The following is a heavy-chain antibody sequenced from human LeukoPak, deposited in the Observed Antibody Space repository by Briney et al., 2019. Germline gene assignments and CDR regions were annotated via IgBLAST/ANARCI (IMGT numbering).Heavy chain of an antibody. CDR3: ARQASGYYYYMDV. CDR1: SGSISSYY. J-gene: IGHJ6*03. V-gene: IGHV4-4*09. Sequence: SETLSLTCTVSSGSISSYYWSWIRQPPGKGLEWIGYIYTSGSTNYNPSLKSRVTISVDTSKNQFSLKLSSVTAADTAVYYCARQASGYYYYMDVWGKGTTVTVSS. CDR2: IYTSGST. D-gene: IGHD3-10*01.